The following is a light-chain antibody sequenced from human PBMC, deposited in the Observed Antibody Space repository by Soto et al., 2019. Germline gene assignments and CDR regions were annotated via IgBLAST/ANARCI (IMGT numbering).Light chain of an antibody. J-gene: IGKJ4*01. Sequence: EIVLTQSPGTLSLSPGERATLSCRASQSVSSSELAWYQQKPDQSPRHLVYGASSRATGIPDRFSGRGAGTDFTLTISRLEPEDFAVYYCPQYGSSPPLPFGGGNKVELK. V-gene: IGKV3-20*01. CDR1: QSVSSSE. CDR3: PQYGSSPPLP. CDR2: GAS.